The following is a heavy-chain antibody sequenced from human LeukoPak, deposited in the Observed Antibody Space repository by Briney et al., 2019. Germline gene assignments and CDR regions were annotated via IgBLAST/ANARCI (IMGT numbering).Heavy chain of an antibody. D-gene: IGHD2-15*01. V-gene: IGHV3-53*01. J-gene: IGHJ4*02. CDR2: IYSGGST. Sequence: GGSLRLSCAASGFTVSSNYMSWVRQAPGKGLEWVSVIYSGGSTYYADSVKVRFTISRDNSKNTLYLQMNSLRAEDTAVYYCARVTRDLYFDYWGQGTLVTVSS. CDR3: ARVTRDLYFDY. CDR1: GFTVSSNY.